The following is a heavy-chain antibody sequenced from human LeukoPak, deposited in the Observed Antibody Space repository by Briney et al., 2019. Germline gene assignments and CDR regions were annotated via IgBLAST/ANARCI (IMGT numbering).Heavy chain of an antibody. CDR2: IIPIFGTA. D-gene: IGHD3-22*01. Sequence: SVKVSRKASGGTFSSYAISWVRQAPGQGLEWMGGIIPIFGTANYAQKFQGRVTITADESTSTAYMELSSLRSEDTAVYYCARDGGYYYDSSGPNGAGAFDIWGQGTMVTVSS. CDR3: ARDGGYYYDSSGPNGAGAFDI. CDR1: GGTFSSYA. V-gene: IGHV1-69*13. J-gene: IGHJ3*02.